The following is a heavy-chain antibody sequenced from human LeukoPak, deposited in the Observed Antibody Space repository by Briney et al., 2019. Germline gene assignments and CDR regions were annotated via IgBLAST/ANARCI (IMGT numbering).Heavy chain of an antibody. CDR1: GGSISSGDYY. CDR3: ARGVGYCSSTSCTPIDY. V-gene: IGHV4-30-4*01. CDR2: IYYSGST. Sequence: SETLSLTCTDSGGSISSGDYYWSWIRQPPGKGLEWIGYIYYSGSTYYNPSLKSRVTISVDTSKNQFSLKLSSVTAADTAVYYCARGVGYCSSTSCTPIDYWGQGTLVTVSS. J-gene: IGHJ4*02. D-gene: IGHD2-2*01.